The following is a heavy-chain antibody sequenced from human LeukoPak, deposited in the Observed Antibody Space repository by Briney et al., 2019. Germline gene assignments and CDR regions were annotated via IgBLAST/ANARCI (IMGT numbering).Heavy chain of an antibody. V-gene: IGHV4-34*01. CDR2: MNHSGST. Sequence: SETLSLTCAVYGGSFSGYYWSWIRQPPGKGREWSGEMNHSGSTNYNPSLKSRVTISVDTSKNQFSLKRSSVTAADTAVYYCARGGRQQWPRDNWFDPWGQGTLVTVSS. CDR1: GGSFSGYY. J-gene: IGHJ5*02. CDR3: ARGGRQQWPRDNWFDP. D-gene: IGHD6-19*01.